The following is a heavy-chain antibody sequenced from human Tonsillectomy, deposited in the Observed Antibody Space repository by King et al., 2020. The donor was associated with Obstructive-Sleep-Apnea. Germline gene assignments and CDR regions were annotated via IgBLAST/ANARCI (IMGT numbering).Heavy chain of an antibody. CDR2: FPYSGSA. D-gene: IGHD6-19*01. CDR1: GGSISSNY. J-gene: IGHJ6*02. V-gene: IGHV4-59*08. Sequence: QLQESGPGLVKPSETLSLTCNVSGGSISSNYWSWIRQPPGKGLEWIGYFPYSGSANYNPSLKSRVTMSVDTSKNRFSLNLTSVTAADTAMYFCARHSYHCHQWLFGTTNYYYGMDVWGQGTTVTVS. CDR3: ARHSYHCHQWLFGTTNYYYGMDV.